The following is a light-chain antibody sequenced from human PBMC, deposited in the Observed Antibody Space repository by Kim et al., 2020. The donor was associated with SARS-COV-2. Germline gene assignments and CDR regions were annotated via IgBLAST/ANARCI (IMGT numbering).Light chain of an antibody. CDR1: SSNLGRNY. Sequence: QSALTQPPSASGTPGQRVTISCSGGSSNLGRNYVYWYQHVPGAAPKLLIYRGSNRPSGVPDRFAGSKSDNSASLVISGLRSEDEADYYCAAWDDSLSAYVFGTGTEVTVL. J-gene: IGLJ1*01. CDR3: AAWDDSLSAYV. CDR2: RGS. V-gene: IGLV1-47*01.